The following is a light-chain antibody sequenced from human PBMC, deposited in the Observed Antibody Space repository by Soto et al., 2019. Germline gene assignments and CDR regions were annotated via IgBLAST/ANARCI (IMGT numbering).Light chain of an antibody. V-gene: IGKV3-15*01. CDR1: QSVSSN. Sequence: EIVMTQSPATLSVSPGERVTLSCRASQSVSSNLAWYQQKVGQAPRLLIYGASTRATGIPARFSGSGSGTEFTLTISSLQSEDFAVYYCQQSYSSTWTFGQGTKVEIK. CDR3: QQSYSSTWT. CDR2: GAS. J-gene: IGKJ1*01.